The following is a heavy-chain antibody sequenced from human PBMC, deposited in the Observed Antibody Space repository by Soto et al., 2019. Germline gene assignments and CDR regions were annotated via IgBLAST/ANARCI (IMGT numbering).Heavy chain of an antibody. J-gene: IGHJ4*02. CDR1: VYTFTCYY. V-gene: IGHV1-2*04. CDR3: ARGPTFGSSIDY. CDR2: INPNSGGT. Sequence: XSVKVSCNAYVYTFTCYYMHWVRQAPGQGLEWMGWINPNSGGTNYAQKFQGWVTMTRDTSISTAYMELSRLRSDDTAVYYCARGPTFGSSIDYWGQGTLVTVSS. D-gene: IGHD3-10*01.